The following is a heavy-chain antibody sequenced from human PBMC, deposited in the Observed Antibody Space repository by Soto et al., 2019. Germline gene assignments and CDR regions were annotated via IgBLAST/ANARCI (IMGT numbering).Heavy chain of an antibody. CDR2: IYHSGST. D-gene: IGHD5-18*01. V-gene: IGHV4-4*02. CDR3: ARGGYSYGYHYGMDV. CDR1: GGSISSSNW. Sequence: LSLTCAVSGGSISSSNWWSWVRQPPGKGLEWIGEIYHSGSTNYNPSLKSRVTISVDKSKNQFSLKLSSVTAADTAVYYCARGGYSYGYHYGMDVWGQGTTVTVSS. J-gene: IGHJ6*02.